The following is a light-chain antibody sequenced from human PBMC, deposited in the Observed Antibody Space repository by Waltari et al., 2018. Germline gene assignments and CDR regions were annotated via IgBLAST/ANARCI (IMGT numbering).Light chain of an antibody. J-gene: IGLJ1*01. CDR3: CSYASGLYV. Sequence: QSALTQPASVSGSPGQSITIPCPAARSVVGSYNLVSWFQQHPGKAPKLMIYEVSKRPSGVSNRFSGSKSGNTASLTISELQAEDDADYYCCSYASGLYVFGAGAKVTVL. CDR1: RSVVGSYNL. CDR2: EVS. V-gene: IGLV2-23*02.